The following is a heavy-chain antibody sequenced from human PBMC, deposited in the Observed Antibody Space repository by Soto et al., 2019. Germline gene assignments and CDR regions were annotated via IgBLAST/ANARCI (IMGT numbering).Heavy chain of an antibody. J-gene: IGHJ4*02. D-gene: IGHD3-10*02. CDR1: GVIVRINV. Sequence: PGCCPGIGCVWCGVIVRINVVHWARQTPGKGLEWVAFMSYDGSDTFYADSVKGRFTISRDNSKNTLFLHMSNLRAEDTAMYYCTLVRVADSALDHWGQGTLLTVSS. V-gene: IGHV3-30*02. CDR2: MSYDGSDT. CDR3: TLVRVADSALDH.